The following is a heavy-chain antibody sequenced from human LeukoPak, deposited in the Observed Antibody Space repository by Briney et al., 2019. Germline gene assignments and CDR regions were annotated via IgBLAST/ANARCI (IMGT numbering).Heavy chain of an antibody. CDR2: ISSSGSTI. Sequence: GGSLRLSCAASEFTFSDYYMSWIRQAPGKGLEWVSYISSSGSTIYYADSVKGRFTISRDNAKNSLYLQMNSLRAEDTAMYYCASVAAYDSSGYYYGSNPPFDYWGQGTLVTVPS. J-gene: IGHJ4*02. V-gene: IGHV3-11*04. CDR3: ASVAAYDSSGYYYGSNPPFDY. CDR1: EFTFSDYY. D-gene: IGHD3-22*01.